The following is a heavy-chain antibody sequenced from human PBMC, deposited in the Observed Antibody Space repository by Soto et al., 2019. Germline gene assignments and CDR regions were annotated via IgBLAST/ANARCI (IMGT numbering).Heavy chain of an antibody. CDR1: GGSISDYY. D-gene: IGHD3-10*01. CDR2: IFYSGNT. V-gene: IGHV4-59*01. CDR3: ATGFAMDV. Sequence: QVQLQESGPGLVKPSETLSLTCTVSGGSISDYYWSWIRQPPGKGLEWIAYIFYSGNTNYNPSLKSGVGMSVNTSKNQFSLRLSSVTAADTAVYYCATGFAMDVWGQGTTVNVSS. J-gene: IGHJ6*02.